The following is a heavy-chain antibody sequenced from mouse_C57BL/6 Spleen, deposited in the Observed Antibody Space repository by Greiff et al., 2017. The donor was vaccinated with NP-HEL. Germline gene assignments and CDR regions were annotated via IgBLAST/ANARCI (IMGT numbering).Heavy chain of an antibody. Sequence: EVQLVESGPGLVKPSQSLSLTCSVTGYSITSGYYWNWIRQFPGNKLEWMGYISYDGSNNYNPSLKNRISITRDTSKNQFFLKLNSVTTEDTATYYCARDGDGPTGYFDYWGQGTTLTVSS. CDR2: ISYDGSN. J-gene: IGHJ2*01. CDR1: GYSITSGYY. V-gene: IGHV3-6*01. CDR3: ARDGDGPTGYFDY. D-gene: IGHD2-3*01.